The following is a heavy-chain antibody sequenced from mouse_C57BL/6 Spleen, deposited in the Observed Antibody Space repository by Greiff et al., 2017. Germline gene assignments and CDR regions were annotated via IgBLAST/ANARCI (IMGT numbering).Heavy chain of an antibody. CDR3: ARGYDGYLAY. D-gene: IGHD2-3*01. CDR2: ISYDGSN. Sequence: EVQVVESGPGLVKPSQSLSLTCSVTGYSITSGYYWNWIRQFPGNKLEWMGYISYDGSNNYNPFLKNRISITRDTSKNQFFLKLNSVTTEDTATYYCARGYDGYLAYWGQGTLVTVSA. CDR1: GYSITSGYY. J-gene: IGHJ3*01. V-gene: IGHV3-6*01.